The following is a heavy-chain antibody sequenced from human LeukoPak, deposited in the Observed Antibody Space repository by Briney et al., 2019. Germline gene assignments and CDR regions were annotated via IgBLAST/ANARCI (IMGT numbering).Heavy chain of an antibody. Sequence: PSETLSLTCALYGGSFSGYYWSWIRQPPGKGLEWIGEINHSGSTNYNPSLKSRVTISVDTSKNHFSLKLSSATAADTAVYYCARGRRLLWFRELPDFDYWGQGTLVTASS. V-gene: IGHV4-34*01. CDR3: ARGRRLLWFRELPDFDY. CDR2: INHSGST. CDR1: GGSFSGYY. D-gene: IGHD3-10*01. J-gene: IGHJ4*02.